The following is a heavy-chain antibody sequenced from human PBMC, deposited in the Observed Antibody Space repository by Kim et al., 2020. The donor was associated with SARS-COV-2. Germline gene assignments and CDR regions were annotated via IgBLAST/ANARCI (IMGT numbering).Heavy chain of an antibody. Sequence: SETLSLTCAVYGGSFSGYYWSWIRQPPGKGLEWIGEINHSGSTNYNPSLKSRVTISVDTSKNQFSLKLSSVTAADTAVYYCARTHSSSWLKSLGVFDYWGQGTLVTVSS. V-gene: IGHV4-34*01. CDR1: GGSFSGYY. D-gene: IGHD6-13*01. CDR2: INHSGST. CDR3: ARTHSSSWLKSLGVFDY. J-gene: IGHJ4*02.